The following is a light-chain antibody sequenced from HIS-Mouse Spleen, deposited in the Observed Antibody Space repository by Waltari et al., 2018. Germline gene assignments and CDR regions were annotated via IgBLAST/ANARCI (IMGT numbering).Light chain of an antibody. J-gene: IGLJ3*02. CDR1: SRDVGGYNY. CDR2: DVS. CDR3: SSYTSSSTWV. V-gene: IGLV2-14*03. Sequence: QSALTQPASVSGSPGQSITISCTGTSRDVGGYNYVSWYQQHPGKAPKLMIYDVSNRPSGVSNRFSGSKSGKTASLTISGLQAEDEADYYCSSYTSSSTWVFGGGTKLTVL.